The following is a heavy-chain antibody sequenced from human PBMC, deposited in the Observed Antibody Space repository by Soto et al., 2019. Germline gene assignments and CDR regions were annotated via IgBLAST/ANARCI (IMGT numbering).Heavy chain of an antibody. D-gene: IGHD1-1*01. V-gene: IGHV3-30*18. Sequence: QVQLVESGGGVVQPGRSLRLSCAAPGFTFSSYGMHWVRQAPGKGLEWVAVISYDGSNKYYADSVKGRFTISRDNSKNTLYLQMNSLRAEDTAVYYCAKDLGYLPGDVWGKGTTVTVSS. CDR1: GFTFSSYG. CDR2: ISYDGSNK. J-gene: IGHJ6*04. CDR3: AKDLGYLPGDV.